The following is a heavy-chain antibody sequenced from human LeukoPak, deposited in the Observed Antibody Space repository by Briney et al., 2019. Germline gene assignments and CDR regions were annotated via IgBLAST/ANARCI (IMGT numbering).Heavy chain of an antibody. J-gene: IGHJ6*03. V-gene: IGHV3-30*02. CDR2: IRNDGTNK. CDR1: GFTFSGSG. Sequence: GGSLRLSCAASGFTFSGSGMHWVRQAPGKGLEWVAFIRNDGTNKYYAESVKGRFTISRDNAKNSLYLQMNSLRAEDTAVYYCARAVTGDYYYYYYTDVWGKGTTVTVSS. CDR3: ARAVTGDYYYYYYTDV. D-gene: IGHD7-27*01.